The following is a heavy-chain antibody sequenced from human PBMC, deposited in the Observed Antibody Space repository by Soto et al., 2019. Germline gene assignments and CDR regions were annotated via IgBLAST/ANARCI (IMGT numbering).Heavy chain of an antibody. D-gene: IGHD6-19*01. CDR3: AKVVFSGWSQGDAFDI. V-gene: IGHV3-23*01. CDR2: ISGSGGST. CDR1: GFTFSSYA. J-gene: IGHJ3*02. Sequence: EVQLLESGGGLVQPGGSLRLSCAASGFTFSSYAMSWVRQAPGKGLEWVSAISGSGGSTYYADSVKGRFTISRDNSKNTLYLQIKSLGAEDKAVYYCAKVVFSGWSQGDAFDIWGQGTMVTVSS.